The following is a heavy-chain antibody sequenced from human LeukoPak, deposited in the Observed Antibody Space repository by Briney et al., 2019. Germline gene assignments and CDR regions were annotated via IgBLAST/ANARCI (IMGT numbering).Heavy chain of an antibody. J-gene: IGHJ5*02. CDR2: ISASGNSP. V-gene: IGHV3-23*01. Sequence: GGSLRLSCAASGFTFSNFAMSWVRQAPGKGLEWVSGISASGNSPYYADSVKGRFIISRDNAKNSLYLQMNSLTADDTAVHYCVRAYHPGGWFDPWGQGTLVTVSS. D-gene: IGHD2-21*01. CDR1: GFTFSNFA. CDR3: VRAYHPGGWFDP.